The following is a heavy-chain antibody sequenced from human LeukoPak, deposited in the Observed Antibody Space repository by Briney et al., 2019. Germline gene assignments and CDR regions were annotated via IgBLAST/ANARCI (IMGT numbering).Heavy chain of an antibody. CDR1: GYTFTSYY. J-gene: IGHJ6*04. D-gene: IGHD3-10*01. CDR2: INPSGSST. Sequence: ASVKVSCKASGYTFTSYYMHWVRQAPGQGLEWMGIINPSGSSTSYAQKFQGRVTMTRDTSTSTVYMELSSLRSEDTAVYYCARDHTKGPMADVWGKGTTVTVSS. CDR3: ARDHTKGPMADV. V-gene: IGHV1-46*03.